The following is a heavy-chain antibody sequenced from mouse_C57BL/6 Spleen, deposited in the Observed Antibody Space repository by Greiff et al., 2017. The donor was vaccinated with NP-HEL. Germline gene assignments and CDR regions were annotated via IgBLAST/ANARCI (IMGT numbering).Heavy chain of an antibody. Sequence: QVQLQQSGAELVMPGASVKLSCKASGYTFTSYWMHWVKQRPGQGLEWIGEIDPSDSYTNYNQKFKGKSTLTVDKSSSTAYMQLSSLTSEDSAVYYCARWGDAFDYWGQGTTLTVSS. CDR1: GYTFTSYW. J-gene: IGHJ2*01. CDR2: IDPSDSYT. V-gene: IGHV1-69*01. CDR3: ARWGDAFDY.